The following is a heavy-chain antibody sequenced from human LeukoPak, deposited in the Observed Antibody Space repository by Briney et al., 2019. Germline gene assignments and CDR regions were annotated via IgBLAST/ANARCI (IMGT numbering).Heavy chain of an antibody. CDR3: ARDRNGVYYYYYMDV. J-gene: IGHJ6*03. CDR2: INPNSGGT. CDR1: GYTLTGYY. D-gene: IGHD2-8*01. Sequence: ASVKVSCKASGYTLTGYYMHWVRQAPGQGLEWMGWINPNSGGTNYAQKLQGRVTMTTDTSTSTAYMELRSLRSDDTAVYYCARDRNGVYYYYYMDVWGKGTTVTVSS. V-gene: IGHV1-2*02.